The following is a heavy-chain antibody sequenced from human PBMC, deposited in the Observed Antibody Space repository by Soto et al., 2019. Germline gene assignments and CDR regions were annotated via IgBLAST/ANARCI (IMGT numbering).Heavy chain of an antibody. J-gene: IGHJ6*02. CDR2: INPSGGST. D-gene: IGHD2-2*01. CDR1: GYTFTSYY. V-gene: IGHV1-46*01. CDR3: AREWGGNLVGGPLYYYYGMDV. Sequence: GASVKVSCKASGYTFTSYYVHWVRQAPGQGLEWMGIINPSGGSTSYAQKFQCRVTMTRDTSTSTVYMELSSLRSEDTAVYYCAREWGGNLVGGPLYYYYGMDVWGQGTTVTVSS.